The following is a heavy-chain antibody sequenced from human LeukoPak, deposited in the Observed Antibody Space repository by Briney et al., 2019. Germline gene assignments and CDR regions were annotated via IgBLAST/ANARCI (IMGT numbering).Heavy chain of an antibody. CDR2: IYSGGST. J-gene: IGHJ3*01. V-gene: IGHV3-53*04. Sequence: GGSLRLSCAASGFTVSDKYMSWVRQAPGKGLEWVSVIYSGGSTYYADSVRGRFTISRHNSNNTLYLQMNSLRAEDTAVYYCARDLGTALNFWGQGTMVTVSS. CDR3: ARDLGTALNF. D-gene: IGHD7-27*01. CDR1: GFTVSDKY.